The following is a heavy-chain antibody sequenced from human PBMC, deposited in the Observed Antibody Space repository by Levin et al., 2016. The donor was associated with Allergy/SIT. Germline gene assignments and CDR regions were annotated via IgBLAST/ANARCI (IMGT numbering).Heavy chain of an antibody. J-gene: IGHJ4*02. CDR2: ISSSSSTI. V-gene: IGHV3-48*01. Sequence: VRQAPGKGLEWVSYISSSSSTIYYADSVKGRFTISRDNAKNSLYLQMNSLRAEDTAVYYCARGVQWPKSGASDYWGQGTLVTVSS. D-gene: IGHD6-19*01. CDR3: ARGVQWPKSGASDY.